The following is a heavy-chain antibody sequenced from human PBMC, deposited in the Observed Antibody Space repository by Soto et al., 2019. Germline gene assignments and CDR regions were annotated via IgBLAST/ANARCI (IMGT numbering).Heavy chain of an antibody. Sequence: TLSLTCTVSGGSNSSYYWSWIRQPPGKGLEWIGYIYYSGSTNYNPSLKSRVTISVDTSKNQFSLKLSSVTAADTAVYYCARGSSGYYGGFFDYWGQGTLVTVSS. D-gene: IGHD3-22*01. CDR1: GGSNSSYY. CDR3: ARGSSGYYGGFFDY. CDR2: IYYSGST. J-gene: IGHJ4*02. V-gene: IGHV4-59*01.